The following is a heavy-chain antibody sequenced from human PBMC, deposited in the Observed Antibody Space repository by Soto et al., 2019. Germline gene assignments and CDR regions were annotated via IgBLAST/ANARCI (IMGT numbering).Heavy chain of an antibody. CDR3: AKIPHSSSWYLDAFDI. CDR2: ISGSGGST. V-gene: IGHV3-23*01. D-gene: IGHD6-13*01. Sequence: EVQLLESGGGLVQPGGSLGVSCAASGFTFSSYAMSWVRQAPGKGLEWVSAISGSGGSTYYADSVKGRFTISRDNSKNTLYLQMNSLRAEHTAVYYCAKIPHSSSWYLDAFDIWGQGTMVTVSS. CDR1: GFTFSSYA. J-gene: IGHJ3*02.